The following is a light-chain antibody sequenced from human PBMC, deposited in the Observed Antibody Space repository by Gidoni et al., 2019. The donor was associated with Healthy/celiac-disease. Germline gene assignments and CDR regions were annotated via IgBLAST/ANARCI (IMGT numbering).Light chain of an antibody. CDR1: QSISSY. CDR2: AAS. V-gene: IGKV1-39*01. J-gene: IGKJ1*01. CDR3: QQSYSTLTWT. Sequence: DLQITQAPSSLSASVGDRVTITCRASQSISSYLNWYQQKPGKAPKLLIYAASSLQSGVPSRFSGSGSGTDFTLTISSLQPEDFATYYCQQSYSTLTWTFGQGTKVEIK.